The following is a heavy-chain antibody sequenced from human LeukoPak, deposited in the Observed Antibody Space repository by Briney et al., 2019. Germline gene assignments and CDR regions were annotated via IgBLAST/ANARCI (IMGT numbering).Heavy chain of an antibody. CDR2: IYYSGST. CDR1: GGSISSGGYY. Sequence: SQTLSLTCTVSGGSISSGGYYWSWIRQHPGKGLEWIGYIYYSGSTYYNPSLKSRVTISVDTSKNQFSLKLSSVTAADTAVYYCAREQGGLDDYGDLGYYYYMDVWGKGTTVTVSS. V-gene: IGHV4-31*03. D-gene: IGHD4-17*01. J-gene: IGHJ6*03. CDR3: AREQGGLDDYGDLGYYYYMDV.